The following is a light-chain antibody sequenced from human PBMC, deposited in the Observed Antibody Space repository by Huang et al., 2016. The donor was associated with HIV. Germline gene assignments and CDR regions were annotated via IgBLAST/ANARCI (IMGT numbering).Light chain of an antibody. V-gene: IGKV1-9*01. CDR3: QQLDSYPLT. J-gene: IGKJ3*01. Sequence: IQLTQSPSSLSASVGDRVTITCRASQDISNYLAWYQQKSGNAPNPLIFAASTLESGVQARFRVGGSGTNFTLTISGLQPEDSAVYYCQQLDSYPLTFGPGTKVHIK. CDR1: QDISNY. CDR2: AAS.